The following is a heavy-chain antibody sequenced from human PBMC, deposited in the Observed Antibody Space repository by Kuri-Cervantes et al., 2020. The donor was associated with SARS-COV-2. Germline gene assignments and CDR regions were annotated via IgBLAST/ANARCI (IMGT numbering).Heavy chain of an antibody. D-gene: IGHD3-22*01. J-gene: IGHJ4*02. CDR2: INPNSGGT. CDR1: GYTFSDYY. V-gene: IGHV1-2*02. Sequence: ASVKVSCKASGYTFSDYYMHWVRQAPGQGLEWMGWINPNSGGTKYAQKFQGRVTMTRDTSMSTAYMELSRLRSEDTAVYYCASELVVIRGWFDYWGQGTLVTVSS. CDR3: ASELVVIRGWFDY.